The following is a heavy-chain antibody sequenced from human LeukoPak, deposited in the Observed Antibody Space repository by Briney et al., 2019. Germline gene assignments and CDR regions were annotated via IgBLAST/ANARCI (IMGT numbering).Heavy chain of an antibody. CDR3: ARNPPGIVRAPTHYCYYMDV. J-gene: IGHJ6*03. Sequence: GGSLRLSCAASGFTFSSYSMNWVRQAPGKGLEWASYITFSSSIIYYADSVKGRFTISRDNAKNSLYLQMNSLTAEDTAVYYCARNPPGIVRAPTHYCYYMDVWGRGTTVTISS. CDR2: ITFSSSII. D-gene: IGHD1-26*01. V-gene: IGHV3-48*01. CDR1: GFTFSSYS.